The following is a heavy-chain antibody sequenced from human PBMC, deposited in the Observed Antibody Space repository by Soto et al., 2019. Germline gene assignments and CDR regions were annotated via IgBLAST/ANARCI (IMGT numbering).Heavy chain of an antibody. Sequence: QVQLVESGGGVVQPGRSLRLSCAASGFTFSSYGMHWVRQAPGKGLEWVAVIWYDGSNKYYADSVKGRFTISRDNSKNTLYLQMNRLRAEDTAVYYCARDGGSYCSGGSCYSFQHWGQGTLVTFSS. CDR1: GFTFSSYG. V-gene: IGHV3-33*01. CDR2: IWYDGSNK. J-gene: IGHJ1*01. CDR3: ARDGGSYCSGGSCYSFQH. D-gene: IGHD2-15*01.